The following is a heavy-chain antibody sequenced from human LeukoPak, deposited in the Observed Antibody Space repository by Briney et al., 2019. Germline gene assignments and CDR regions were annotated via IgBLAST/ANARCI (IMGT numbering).Heavy chain of an antibody. CDR3: ATRLYYYDSSGYHEFDY. J-gene: IGHJ4*02. CDR2: ISAYNGNT. V-gene: IGHV1-18*01. Sequence: ASVKVSCKPSGYTFTSYGISCVRQAPGQRLEWMGWISAYNGNTNYTQKPQGRVTMTTDTSTGTAYMELRSLRSDDTAVYYCATRLYYYDSSGYHEFDYWGQGTLVTVSS. D-gene: IGHD3-22*01. CDR1: GYTFTSYG.